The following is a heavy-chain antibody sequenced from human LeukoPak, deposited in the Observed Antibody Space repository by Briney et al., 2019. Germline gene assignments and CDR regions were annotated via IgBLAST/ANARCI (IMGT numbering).Heavy chain of an antibody. CDR2: IIPIFGTA. CDR1: GGTFSSYA. D-gene: IGHD5-12*01. Sequence: ASVKVSCKASGGTFSSYAISWVRQAPGQGLEWMGGIIPIFGTANYAQKFQGRVTITADESTSTAYMELSSLRSEDTAVYYCARDRIVATTANYFDYWGQGTLVTVSS. CDR3: ARDRIVATTANYFDY. J-gene: IGHJ4*02. V-gene: IGHV1-69*13.